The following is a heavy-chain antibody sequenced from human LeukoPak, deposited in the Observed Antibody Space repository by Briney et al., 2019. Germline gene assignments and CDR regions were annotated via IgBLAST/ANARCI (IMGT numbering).Heavy chain of an antibody. J-gene: IGHJ4*02. D-gene: IGHD2-21*02. Sequence: GGSLRLSCAASGFTFSSYAMHWVRQAPGKGLEWVAVISYDGSNKYYADSVKGRFTISRDNSKNTLYLQMNSLRAEDTAVYYCARVRESIVVVTAISVDSGFDYWGQGTPVTVSS. V-gene: IGHV3-30-3*01. CDR3: ARVRESIVVVTAISVDSGFDY. CDR2: ISYDGSNK. CDR1: GFTFSSYA.